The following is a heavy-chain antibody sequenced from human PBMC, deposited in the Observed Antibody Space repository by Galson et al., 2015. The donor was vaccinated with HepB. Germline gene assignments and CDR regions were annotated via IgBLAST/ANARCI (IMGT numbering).Heavy chain of an antibody. CDR1: GFTVSSDY. V-gene: IGHV3-66*02. CDR3: ARVAVAGIYLDY. Sequence: SLRLSCAASGFTVSSDYMTWVRQVPGKGLEWVSVIYSDSTTSYADSVKGRFTISRDNSKNTVYLQMNSLRAEDTAVFYCARVAVAGIYLDYWGRGTLVTVSS. J-gene: IGHJ4*02. D-gene: IGHD6-19*01. CDR2: IYSDSTT.